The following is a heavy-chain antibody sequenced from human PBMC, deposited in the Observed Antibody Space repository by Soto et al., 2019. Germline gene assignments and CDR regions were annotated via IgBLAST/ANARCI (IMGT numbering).Heavy chain of an antibody. CDR1: GFTLSGYW. CDR2: ISSSGSTT. Sequence: EMQLEESGGGLVQPGGSLRLSCAASGFTLSGYWMHWVRQGPGKGPVWVARISSSGSTTDYADSVKGRFIISRDNAKNTLFLQMSSLTYEHTAVYYCARTSCSGGSCSPDPWGRGTLVTVSS. J-gene: IGHJ5*02. D-gene: IGHD2-15*01. CDR3: ARTSCSGGSCSPDP. V-gene: IGHV3-74*01.